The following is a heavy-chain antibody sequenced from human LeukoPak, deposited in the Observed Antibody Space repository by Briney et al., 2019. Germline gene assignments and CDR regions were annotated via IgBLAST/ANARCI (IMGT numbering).Heavy chain of an antibody. J-gene: IGHJ4*02. Sequence: GGSLRLSCEVSGFPVRSRYLTWVRQPPGKGLECVAVIYSGGTTYHIDSVKGRFTISRDISKSTMYLEMNNLRVEDTAIYYCASLEGGPSDGRWGQGTLVTVSS. D-gene: IGHD3-3*01. CDR1: GFPVRSRY. CDR2: IYSGGTT. V-gene: IGHV3-53*01. CDR3: ASLEGGPSDGR.